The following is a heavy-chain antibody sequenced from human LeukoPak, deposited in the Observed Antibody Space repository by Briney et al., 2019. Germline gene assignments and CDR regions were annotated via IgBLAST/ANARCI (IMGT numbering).Heavy chain of an antibody. D-gene: IGHD4-17*01. CDR3: ARDSPHEDYGDNWFDP. CDR1: GYTFTSYG. J-gene: IGHJ5*02. Sequence: ASVKVSCKASGYTFTSYGISWVRQAPGQGPEWMGWISAYNGNTNYAQKLQGRVTMTTDTSTSTAYMELRSLRSDDTAVYYCARDSPHEDYGDNWFDPWGQGTLVTVSS. CDR2: ISAYNGNT. V-gene: IGHV1-18*01.